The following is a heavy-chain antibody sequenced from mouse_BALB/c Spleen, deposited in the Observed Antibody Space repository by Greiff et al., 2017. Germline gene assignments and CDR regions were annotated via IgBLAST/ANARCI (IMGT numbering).Heavy chain of an antibody. CDR1: GYTFTNYW. D-gene: IGHD1-1*01. CDR2: IYPGGGYT. J-gene: IGHJ4*01. Sequence: VQLQQSGAELVRPGTSVKISCKASGYTFTNYWLGWVKQRPGHGLEWIGDIYPGGGYTNYNEKFKGKATLTADTSSSTAYMQLSSLTSEDSAVYFCAREGRSYDYAMDYWGQGTSVTVSS. V-gene: IGHV1-63*02. CDR3: AREGRSYDYAMDY.